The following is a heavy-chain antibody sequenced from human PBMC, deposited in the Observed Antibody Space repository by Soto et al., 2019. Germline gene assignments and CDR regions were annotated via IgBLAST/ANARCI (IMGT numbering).Heavy chain of an antibody. J-gene: IGHJ5*02. V-gene: IGHV5-51*01. Sequence: PFELLGIWCHAAWCNSAAYWGPCISQMSRRGLEYMGIIYPGNSDARYSPSFQGQVTFSADKSISTAYLHWSSLKASDTAMYYCARHGFHGDYASSCFDPWGQGTLVTVSS. D-gene: IGHD4-17*01. CDR3: ARHGFHGDYASSCFDP. CDR2: IYPGNSDA. CDR1: WCNSAAYW.